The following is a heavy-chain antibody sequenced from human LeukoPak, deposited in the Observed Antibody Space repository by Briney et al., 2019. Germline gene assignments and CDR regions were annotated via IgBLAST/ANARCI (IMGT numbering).Heavy chain of an antibody. CDR2: IKSKTDGGTI. D-gene: IGHD3-9*01. CDR1: GFTFSNAW. J-gene: IGHJ4*02. V-gene: IGHV3-15*01. Sequence: GGSLRLSCAASGFTFSNAWMSWVRQAPGKGLEWVGRIKSKTDGGTIDYAAPVKGRFTISRDDSKNTLYLQMNSLKTEDTAVYYCTTTLPHYDILTGYYGGYFDYWGQGTLVTVSS. CDR3: TTTLPHYDILTGYYGGYFDY.